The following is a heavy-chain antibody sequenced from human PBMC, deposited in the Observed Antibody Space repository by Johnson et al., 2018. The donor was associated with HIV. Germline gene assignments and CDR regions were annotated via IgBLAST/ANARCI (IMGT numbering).Heavy chain of an antibody. V-gene: IGHV3-30*04. Sequence: QVQLVESGGGVVQPGRSLRLSCAASAFTSSSYSMHWVRQAPGKGLEWVAVISYGGSNKYYADSVKGRFTISRDNSKNTMYLQLNSLRPEDTAVYYCVKDRGGRFSGSYLSLRVGAFDIWGQGTLVTVSS. CDR1: AFTSSSYS. CDR3: VKDRGGRFSGSYLSLRVGAFDI. CDR2: ISYGGSNK. D-gene: IGHD1-26*01. J-gene: IGHJ3*02.